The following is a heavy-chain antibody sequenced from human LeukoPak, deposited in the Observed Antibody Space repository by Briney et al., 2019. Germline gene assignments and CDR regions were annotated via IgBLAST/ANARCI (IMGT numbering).Heavy chain of an antibody. CDR3: ARHSGDYGDYPNWFDP. Sequence: SETLSLTCTVSGGSISYYYWSWIRQPPVKGLEWIGYIYYSGTTNYNPSLLSRVTISVDTSKNQFSLKLTSVTAADTAIYYCARHSGDYGDYPNWFDPWGQGTLVTVSS. CDR1: GGSISYYY. V-gene: IGHV4-59*08. D-gene: IGHD4-17*01. CDR2: IYYSGTT. J-gene: IGHJ5*02.